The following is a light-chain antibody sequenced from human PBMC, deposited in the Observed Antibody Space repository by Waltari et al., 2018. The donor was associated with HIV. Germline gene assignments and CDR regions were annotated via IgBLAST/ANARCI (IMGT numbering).Light chain of an antibody. J-gene: IGLJ2*01. V-gene: IGLV2-14*03. CDR2: DIN. Sequence: QSALTQPASVSGFLGQSINISCTGISTDPRFSHYISWFQQHPGKIPRLIIFDINNRPSGVSDHFSGSRSGNSASLTFSGLQSGDEAHYYCASNRLDYTLIFGGGTKLTVL. CDR3: ASNRLDYTLI. CDR1: STDPRFSHY.